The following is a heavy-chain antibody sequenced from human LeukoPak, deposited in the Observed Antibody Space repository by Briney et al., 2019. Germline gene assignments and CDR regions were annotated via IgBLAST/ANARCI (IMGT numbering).Heavy chain of an antibody. CDR1: GFTFSSYA. Sequence: GGSLRLSCAASGFTFSSYAMSWVRQAPGKGLEWVSAISGSGGSTYCADSVKGRFTISRDNSKNTLYLQMNSLRAEDTAVYYCAKDPKLYSSSWYEDYWGQGTLVTVSS. J-gene: IGHJ4*02. CDR3: AKDPKLYSSSWYEDY. V-gene: IGHV3-23*01. D-gene: IGHD6-13*01. CDR2: ISGSGGST.